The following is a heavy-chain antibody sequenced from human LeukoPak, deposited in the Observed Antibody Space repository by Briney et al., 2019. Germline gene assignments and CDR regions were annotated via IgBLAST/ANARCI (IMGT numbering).Heavy chain of an antibody. D-gene: IGHD3-9*01. CDR3: ARRTGYYNGFDY. Sequence: PSETLSLTCRVSGGFLSSYHWSWIRQPPGKGLEWIGYIYYSGTTNYNPSLKSRFTISLDTSKNQFSLNLSSVTAADTAVYYCARRTGYYNGFDYWGQGTLVTVSS. V-gene: IGHV4-59*01. CDR1: GGFLSSYH. J-gene: IGHJ4*02. CDR2: IYYSGTT.